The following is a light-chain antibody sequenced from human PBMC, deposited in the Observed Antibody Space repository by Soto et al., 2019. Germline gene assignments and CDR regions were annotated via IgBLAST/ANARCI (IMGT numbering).Light chain of an antibody. CDR2: DAS. Sequence: EIVLTQSPATLSLSPGERATLSCRASQSVSSYLAWYQQKPGQAPRLHIYDASNRATGIPARFSGSGSGTDFTLIISSLEPEDFAVYYCQQRSNWPLTFGGGTKVEIK. V-gene: IGKV3-11*01. CDR3: QQRSNWPLT. CDR1: QSVSSY. J-gene: IGKJ4*01.